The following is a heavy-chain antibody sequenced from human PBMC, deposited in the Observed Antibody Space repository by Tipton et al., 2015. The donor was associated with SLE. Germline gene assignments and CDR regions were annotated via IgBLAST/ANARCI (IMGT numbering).Heavy chain of an antibody. CDR2: IYNGDSI. D-gene: IGHD3-3*01. CDR1: GFTASSHY. Sequence: SLRLSCAASGFTASSHYMSWVRQAPGKGLEWVSVIYNGDSISYADSVKGRFTISRDHYENTLYLQTNSLRTEDTAVYYCARSLRFLEWEFDPWGQGTLVTVSS. J-gene: IGHJ5*02. V-gene: IGHV3-53*01. CDR3: ARSLRFLEWEFDP.